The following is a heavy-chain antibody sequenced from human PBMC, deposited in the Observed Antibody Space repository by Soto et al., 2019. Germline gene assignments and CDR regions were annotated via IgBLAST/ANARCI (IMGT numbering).Heavy chain of an antibody. CDR3: ARRAETNGWNGFGADKYYFDF. D-gene: IGHD1-1*01. Sequence: ASVKVSCKASGYTFTSYDIYWVRQATGQGLEWMGWMNPNTGDSGYAQKFQGRVTVTSDTSINTVHMELSSLRSEDTAVYYCARRAETNGWNGFGADKYYFDFWGQGTLVTVSS. CDR2: MNPNTGDS. J-gene: IGHJ4*02. CDR1: GYTFTSYD. V-gene: IGHV1-8*01.